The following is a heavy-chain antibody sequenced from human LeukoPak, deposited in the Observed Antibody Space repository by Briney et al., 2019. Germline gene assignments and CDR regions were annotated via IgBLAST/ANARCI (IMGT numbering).Heavy chain of an antibody. Sequence: SETLSLTCTVSGGSTINYFRSWIRQPAGKGLEWIGHIYSSGTTHYNPSLYNRVIISLDTSKSQFSLHLNSVTAADTAVYYCARGRPLDAFDIWGQGTLVTVSS. CDR2: IYSSGTT. J-gene: IGHJ3*02. CDR3: ARGRPLDAFDI. V-gene: IGHV4-4*07. CDR1: GGSTINYF.